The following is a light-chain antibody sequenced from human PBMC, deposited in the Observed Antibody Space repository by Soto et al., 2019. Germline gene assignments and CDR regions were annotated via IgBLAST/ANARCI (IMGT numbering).Light chain of an antibody. CDR3: QQYNNWFGT. CDR2: GAS. V-gene: IGKV3-15*01. CDR1: QSVSSSY. Sequence: TVLTQSPGTLSLSPGERATLSCRASQSVSSSYLAWYQQKPGQAPRLLIYGASSRATGIPARFSGSGSGTEFTLTISSLQSEDYALYYCQQYNNWFGTFGQGTKADIK. J-gene: IGKJ1*01.